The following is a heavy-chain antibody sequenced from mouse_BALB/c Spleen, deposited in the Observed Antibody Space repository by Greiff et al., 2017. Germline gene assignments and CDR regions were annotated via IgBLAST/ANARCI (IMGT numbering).Heavy chain of an antibody. Sequence: VQLQQSGAELARPGASVKLSCKASGYTFTSYWMQWVKQRPGQGLEWIGAIYPGDGDTRYTQKFKGKATLTADKSSSTAYMQLSSLASEDSAVYYCARRGNYDYAMDYWGQGTSVTVSS. CDR2: IYPGDGDT. CDR1: GYTFTSYW. V-gene: IGHV1-87*01. CDR3: ARRGNYDYAMDY. D-gene: IGHD2-1*01. J-gene: IGHJ4*01.